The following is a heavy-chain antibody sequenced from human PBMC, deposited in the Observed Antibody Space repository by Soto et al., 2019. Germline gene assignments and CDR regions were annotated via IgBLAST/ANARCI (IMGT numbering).Heavy chain of an antibody. CDR3: ARYCNNAACYRWFDP. CDR2: MYPSGST. J-gene: IGHJ5*02. Sequence: SETLSLTCTVSVGSISSYYWSWIRQPAGKGLEWIGRMYPSGSTNYNPSLKSRVTMSVDTSKNQFSLKLNSVTAADTAVYYCARYCNNAACYRWFDPWVQGNLVTASS. V-gene: IGHV4-4*07. D-gene: IGHD2-8*01. CDR1: VGSISSYY.